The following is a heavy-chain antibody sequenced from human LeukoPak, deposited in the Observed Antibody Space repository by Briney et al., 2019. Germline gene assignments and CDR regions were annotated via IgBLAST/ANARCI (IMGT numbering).Heavy chain of an antibody. CDR1: GGSISSSSYY. V-gene: IGHV4-61*05. Sequence: SETLSLTCTVSGGSISSSSYYWGWIRQPPGKGLEWIGYIYYSGSTNYNPSLKSRVTISVDTSKNQFSLKLSSVTAADTAVYYCARRAVYLLWFAKTKDAGWFDPWGQGTLVTVSS. CDR3: ARRAVYLLWFAKTKDAGWFDP. CDR2: IYYSGST. J-gene: IGHJ5*02. D-gene: IGHD3-10*01.